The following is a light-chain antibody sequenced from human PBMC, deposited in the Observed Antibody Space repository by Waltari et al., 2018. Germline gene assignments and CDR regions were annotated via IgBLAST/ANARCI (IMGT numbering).Light chain of an antibody. CDR3: QQYNSYSGYT. J-gene: IGKJ2*01. CDR2: WAS. CDR1: QSVLYSSNNKNY. V-gene: IGKV4-1*01. Sequence: DIVMTQSPDSLAVSLGERATLTCKSSQSVLYSSNNKNYLAWYQQKPGQPPKLLIYWASTRESGVPDRFSGSGSVTDFTLTISSLQPDDFATYYCQQYNSYSGYTFGQGTKLEIK.